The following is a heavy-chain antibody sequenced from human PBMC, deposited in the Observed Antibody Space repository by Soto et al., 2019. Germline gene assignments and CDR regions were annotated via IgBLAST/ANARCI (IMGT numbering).Heavy chain of an antibody. CDR3: ARDPESYFDY. CDR2: ISYDGSNK. J-gene: IGHJ4*02. V-gene: IGHV3-30-3*01. Sequence: GGPLTLSCAASGFPSSSYPMYWVRQAPGKGLEWVAVISYDGSNKYYADSVKGRFTISRDNSKNTLYLQMNSLRAEDTAVYYCARDPESYFDYWGQGTLVTVS. CDR1: GFPSSSYP.